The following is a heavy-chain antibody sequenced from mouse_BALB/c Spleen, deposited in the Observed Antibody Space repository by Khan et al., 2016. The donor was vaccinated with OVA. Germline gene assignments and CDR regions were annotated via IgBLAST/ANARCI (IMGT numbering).Heavy chain of an antibody. CDR1: GYTFTSYV. V-gene: IGHV1S136*01. CDR2: IYPYNDDT. CDR3: ARNYRYDAYFYY. D-gene: IGHD2-14*01. J-gene: IGHJ2*01. Sequence: VRLQQSGPELVKPGASVKMSCKASGYTFTSYVMHWMRQKPGQGLEWIGYIYPYNDDTKYNEKFKGKATLTSDKSSSTAYMELSSLTSEDSAVFYSARNYRYDAYFYYRGQGTTLTVSS.